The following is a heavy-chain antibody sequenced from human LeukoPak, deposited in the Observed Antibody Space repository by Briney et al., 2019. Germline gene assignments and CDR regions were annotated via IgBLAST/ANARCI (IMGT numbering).Heavy chain of an antibody. J-gene: IGHJ5*02. CDR1: GYTFSSYA. V-gene: IGHV1-69*05. CDR2: IIPIFGTA. CDR3: ARGRDYGDYDWFDP. D-gene: IGHD4-17*01. Sequence: SVKVSCKASGYTFSSYAISWVRQAPGQGLEWMGGIIPIFGTANYAQKFQGRVTITTDESTSTAYMELSSLRSEDTAVYYCARGRDYGDYDWFDPWGQGTLVTVSS.